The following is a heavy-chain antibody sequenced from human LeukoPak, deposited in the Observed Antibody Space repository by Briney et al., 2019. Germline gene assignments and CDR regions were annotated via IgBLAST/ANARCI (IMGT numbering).Heavy chain of an antibody. D-gene: IGHD3-10*01. CDR2: TNQDGSEK. V-gene: IGHV3-7*01. J-gene: IGHJ4*02. Sequence: GGSLRLSCAASGFRFSSYWMSWVRQAPGKGLEWVANTNQDGSEKHYVDSVKGRISISRDNAKSSLYLQMNSLRAEDTAVYYCVREDYGSGSYCDYWGQGTLVTVSS. CDR3: VREDYGSGSYCDY. CDR1: GFRFSSYW.